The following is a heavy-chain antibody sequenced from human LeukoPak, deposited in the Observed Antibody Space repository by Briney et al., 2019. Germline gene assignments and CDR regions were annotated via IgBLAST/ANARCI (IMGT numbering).Heavy chain of an antibody. V-gene: IGHV1-69*05. CDR2: IIPIFGTA. Sequence: ASVKVSCKASGGTFSSYAISWVRQAPGQGLEWMGGIIPIFGTANYAQKFQGRVTITTDESTSTAYMELSSLRSEDTAVYYCARGVVSSSSRGYYYYYMDVWGKGITVTVSS. CDR3: ARGVVSSSSRGYYYYYMDV. J-gene: IGHJ6*03. D-gene: IGHD6-6*01. CDR1: GGTFSSYA.